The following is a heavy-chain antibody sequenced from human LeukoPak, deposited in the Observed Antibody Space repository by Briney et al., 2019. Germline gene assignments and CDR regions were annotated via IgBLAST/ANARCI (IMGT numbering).Heavy chain of an antibody. CDR2: ISNSGGNT. CDR1: GFTFSSYA. D-gene: IGHD3-3*01. J-gene: IGHJ6*03. CDR3: AKVRSGAIFGVVATGWYYMDV. V-gene: IGHV3-23*01. Sequence: GGSLRLSCAASGFTFSSYAMSWVRQAPGKGLEWVSTISNSGGNTYYADSVKGRFTISRDNSKNTLYLQMNSLRAEDTAVYYCAKVRSGAIFGVVATGWYYMDVWGKGTTVTVSS.